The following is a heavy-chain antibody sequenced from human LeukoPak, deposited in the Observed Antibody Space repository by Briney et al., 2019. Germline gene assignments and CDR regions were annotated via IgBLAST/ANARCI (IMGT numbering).Heavy chain of an antibody. J-gene: IGHJ4*02. D-gene: IGHD3-3*01. CDR1: GFTFSSYE. CDR3: ARDGLSSDSLLDF. Sequence: PGGSLRLSCAASGFTFSSYEMNWVRQAPGKGLEWVSYISSSGSTIYYADSVKGRFTISRDNAQNSLYLQMNSLRAEDTAVYYCARDGLSSDSLLDFWGQGTLVTVSS. V-gene: IGHV3-48*03. CDR2: ISSSGSTI.